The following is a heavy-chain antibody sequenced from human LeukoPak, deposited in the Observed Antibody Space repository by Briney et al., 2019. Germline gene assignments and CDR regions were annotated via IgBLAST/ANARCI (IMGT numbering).Heavy chain of an antibody. CDR1: GGSISSYY. Sequence: ESGPTLVKPSETLSLTCTVSGGSISSYYWSWIRQPPGKGLEWIGYIYYSGSTNYNPSLKSRVTISVDTSKNQFSLKLSSVTAADTAVYYCARERTHCSSTSCLNYFDYWGQGTLVTVSS. CDR3: ARERTHCSSTSCLNYFDY. CDR2: IYYSGST. D-gene: IGHD2-2*01. V-gene: IGHV4-59*01. J-gene: IGHJ4*02.